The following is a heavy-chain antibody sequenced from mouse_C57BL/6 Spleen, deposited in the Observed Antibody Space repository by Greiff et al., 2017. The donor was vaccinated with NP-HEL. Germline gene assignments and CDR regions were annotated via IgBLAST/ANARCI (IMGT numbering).Heavy chain of an antibody. D-gene: IGHD2-3*01. J-gene: IGHJ2*01. Sequence: QVQLQQSGAELVRPGTSVKVSCKASGYAFTNYLIEWVKQRPGQGLEWIGVINPGSGGTNYNEKFKGKATLTADKSSSTAYMQLSSLTSEDPAVYFFARYDGYYEDYWGQGTTLTVSS. CDR3: ARYDGYYEDY. V-gene: IGHV1-54*01. CDR1: GYAFTNYL. CDR2: INPGSGGT.